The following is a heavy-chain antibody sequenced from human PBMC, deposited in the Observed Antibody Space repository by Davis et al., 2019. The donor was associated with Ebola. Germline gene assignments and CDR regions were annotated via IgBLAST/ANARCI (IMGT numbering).Heavy chain of an antibody. J-gene: IGHJ4*02. V-gene: IGHV5-51*01. D-gene: IGHD4-17*01. CDR3: ARHRPFGDYAIDY. CDR1: GYTFTNHW. CDR2: IYPGDSDT. Sequence: GESLKISREGSGYTFTNHWIRSVRQLPGKGLERMGMIYPGDSDTKYSPSFQGQVTMSADKSITTAYLQWSSLKASDTAMYYCARHRPFGDYAIDYWGQGTLVTVSS.